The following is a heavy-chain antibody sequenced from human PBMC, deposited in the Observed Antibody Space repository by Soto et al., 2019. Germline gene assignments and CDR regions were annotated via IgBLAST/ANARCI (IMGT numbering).Heavy chain of an antibody. D-gene: IGHD6-19*01. CDR1: GFTFSSYE. CDR2: ISSSGSTI. CDR3: ARSPYSSGYYYYYGMDV. Sequence: EVQLVESGGGLVQPGGSLRLSCAASGFTFSSYEMNWVRQAPGKGLEWVSYISSSGSTIYYADYVKGRFTISRDNAKNSLYLQMNSLRAEDTAVYYCARSPYSSGYYYYYGMDVWGQGTTVTVSS. V-gene: IGHV3-48*03. J-gene: IGHJ6*02.